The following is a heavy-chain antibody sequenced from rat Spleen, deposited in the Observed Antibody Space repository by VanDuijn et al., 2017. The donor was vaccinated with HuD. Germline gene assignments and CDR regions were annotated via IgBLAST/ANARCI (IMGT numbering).Heavy chain of an antibody. CDR3: ATQHYYDGYYRDY. Sequence: QVQLKESGPGLVQPSQTLSLTCTVSGFSLMDYSVHWVRQPPGKGLEWMGVIWGNGNTNYNSGLKSRLSISRDTSKSQVFLKMNNLQTEDTAMYFCATQHYYDGYYRDYWGQGVMVTVSS. V-gene: IGHV2S54*01. J-gene: IGHJ2*01. D-gene: IGHD1-12*03. CDR1: GFSLMDYS. CDR2: IWGNGNT.